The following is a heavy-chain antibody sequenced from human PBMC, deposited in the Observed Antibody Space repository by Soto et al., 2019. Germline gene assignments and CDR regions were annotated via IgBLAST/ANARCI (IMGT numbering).Heavy chain of an antibody. CDR2: INAGNGNT. D-gene: IGHD1-26*01. CDR3: ARGGSLYWYFDL. Sequence: ASVKVSCKASGYTFTNYAMHWVRQAPGQRLEWMGWINAGNGNTKYSQKFQGRVTITRDTSASTAYMELSSLRSEDTAVYYCARGGSLYWYFDLWGRGTLVTVSS. V-gene: IGHV1-3*01. CDR1: GYTFTNYA. J-gene: IGHJ2*01.